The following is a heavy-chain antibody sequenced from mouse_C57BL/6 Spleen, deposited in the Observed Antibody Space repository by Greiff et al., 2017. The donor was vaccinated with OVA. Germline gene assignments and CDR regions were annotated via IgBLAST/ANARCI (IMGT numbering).Heavy chain of an antibody. Sequence: QVQLKQPGAELVKPGASVKMSCKASGYTFTSYWITWVKQRPGQGLEWIGDIYPGSGSTNYNEKFKSKATLTVDTSSSTAYMQLSSLTSEDSAVYYCARAYDYDEGEFYYYAMDYWGQGTSVTVSS. D-gene: IGHD2-4*01. CDR2: IYPGSGST. V-gene: IGHV1-55*01. J-gene: IGHJ4*01. CDR1: GYTFTSYW. CDR3: ARAYDYDEGEFYYYAMDY.